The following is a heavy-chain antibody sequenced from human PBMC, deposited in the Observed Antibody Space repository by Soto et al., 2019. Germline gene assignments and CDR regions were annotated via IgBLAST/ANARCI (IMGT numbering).Heavy chain of an antibody. CDR1: GYTFTSYA. CDR3: ARDLGHFVVVRAGH. J-gene: IGHJ4*01. Sequence: ASVKVSCRASGYTFTSYAMHWVRQAPGQRLEWMGWINAGNGNTKYSQKFQGRVTITRDTSASTAYMELSSLRSEDTAVYYCARDLGHFVVVRAGHWGHGTLVTV. D-gene: IGHD2-21*01. CDR2: INAGNGNT. V-gene: IGHV1-3*01.